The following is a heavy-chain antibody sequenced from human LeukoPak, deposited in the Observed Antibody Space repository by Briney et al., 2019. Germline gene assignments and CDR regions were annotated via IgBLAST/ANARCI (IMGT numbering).Heavy chain of an antibody. Sequence: GGSLRLSCPVSGITLSNYGMSWVRQPPGKGLEWVAGIRVSGGSKNYADSVKGRFTISRGNSKNTLYLQMRSTRAEDTAVYFCAKRGVVIRVILVGFHKEPYYFDSWGQGALVTVYS. D-gene: IGHD3-22*01. CDR1: GITLSNYG. V-gene: IGHV3-23*01. J-gene: IGHJ4*02. CDR2: IRVSGGSK. CDR3: AKRGVVIRVILVGFHKEPYYFDS.